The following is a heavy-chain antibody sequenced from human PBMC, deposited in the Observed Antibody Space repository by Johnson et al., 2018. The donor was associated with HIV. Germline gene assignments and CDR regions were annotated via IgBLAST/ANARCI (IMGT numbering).Heavy chain of an antibody. CDR2: IHSAGSNK. Sequence: HVQLVESGGGVVQPGGSLRLSCAASGFSVTSQYLSWVRQARGKGLEWVSLIHSAGSNKYYADSVKGRFTISRDNSKNTIYLQMNSLRPEDTTVYYCAKTLGYDSSDYHDGFDIWGHGTMVTVSS. J-gene: IGHJ3*02. CDR3: AKTLGYDSSDYHDGFDI. D-gene: IGHD3-22*01. V-gene: IGHV3-NL1*01. CDR1: GFSVTSQY.